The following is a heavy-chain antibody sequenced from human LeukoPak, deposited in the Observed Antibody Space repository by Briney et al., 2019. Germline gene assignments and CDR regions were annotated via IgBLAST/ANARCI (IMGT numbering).Heavy chain of an antibody. CDR1: GFTFSTYA. CDR3: AKVWLLKLNDILTNYYFDY. CDR2: ISSSGGTT. Sequence: PGGSLRLSCAASGFTFSTYAMSWVRQAPGKGLEWVSAISSSGGTTFYADSVKGRFTISRDNSMDTVYLQLNSLRAEDTAVYYCAKVWLLKLNDILTNYYFDYWGQGTLVTVSS. V-gene: IGHV3-23*01. J-gene: IGHJ4*02. D-gene: IGHD3-9*01.